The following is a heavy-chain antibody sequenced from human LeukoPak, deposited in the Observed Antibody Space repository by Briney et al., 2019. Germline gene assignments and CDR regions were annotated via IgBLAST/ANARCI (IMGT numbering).Heavy chain of an antibody. V-gene: IGHV3-30*02. CDR3: AKDSRVLLWFGELSPDY. D-gene: IGHD3-10*01. Sequence: GGSLRLSCAASGFTFSSYGMHWVRQAPGKGLEWVAFIRYDGSNKYYADSVKGRFTISRDNSKNTLYLQMNSLRAEDTAVYYCAKDSRVLLWFGELSPDYWGQGTLVTVSS. CDR1: GFTFSSYG. CDR2: IRYDGSNK. J-gene: IGHJ4*02.